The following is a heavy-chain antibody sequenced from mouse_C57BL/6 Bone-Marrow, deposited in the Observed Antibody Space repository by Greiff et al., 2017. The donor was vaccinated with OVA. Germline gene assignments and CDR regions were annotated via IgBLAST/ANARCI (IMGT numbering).Heavy chain of an antibody. Sequence: EVHLVESGGGLVQPKGSLKLSCAASGFSFNTYAMNWVRQAPGTGLEWVARIRSKSNNYATYYADSVKDRFTISRDDSESMLYLQMNNLKTEDTAMYYCVRHEGLRRGMDYWGQGTSVTVSS. J-gene: IGHJ4*01. CDR2: IRSKSNNYAT. V-gene: IGHV10-1*01. CDR3: VRHEGLRRGMDY. CDR1: GFSFNTYA. D-gene: IGHD2-4*01.